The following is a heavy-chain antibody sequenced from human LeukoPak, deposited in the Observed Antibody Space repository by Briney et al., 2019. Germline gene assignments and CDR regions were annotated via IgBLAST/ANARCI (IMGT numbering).Heavy chain of an antibody. CDR3: AKDGENYYDSSGYYCL. CDR1: GFTFSSYG. CDR2: ISGSGGST. V-gene: IGHV3-23*01. J-gene: IGHJ4*02. D-gene: IGHD3-22*01. Sequence: GGSLRLSCAASGFTFSSYGMSWVRQAPGKGLEWVSAISGSGGSTYYADSVKGRFTISRDNSKNTLYLQMNSLRAEDTAVYYCAKDGENYYDSSGYYCLWGQGTLVTVSS.